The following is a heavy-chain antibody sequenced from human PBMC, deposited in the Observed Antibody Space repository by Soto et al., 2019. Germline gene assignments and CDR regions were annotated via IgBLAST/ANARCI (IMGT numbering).Heavy chain of an antibody. CDR1: VFTFSSYA. Sequence: PGGSLRLSCAASVFTFSSYAMSWVRQAPGKGLEWVSAISGSGGSTYYADSVKGRFTISRDNSKNTLYLQMNSLRAEDTAVYYCAKDRSYCSGGSCPPRYGMDVWGQGTTVTVSS. J-gene: IGHJ6*02. V-gene: IGHV3-23*01. D-gene: IGHD2-15*01. CDR2: ISGSGGST. CDR3: AKDRSYCSGGSCPPRYGMDV.